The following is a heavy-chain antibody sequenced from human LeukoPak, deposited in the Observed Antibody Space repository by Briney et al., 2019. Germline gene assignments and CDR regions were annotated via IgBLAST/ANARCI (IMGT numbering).Heavy chain of an antibody. V-gene: IGHV3-21*01. CDR2: IRSGSSYI. Sequence: GGSLRLSCAASGFTFSNFNMNWVRQAPGKGLEWVSSIRSGSSYIYYADSVKGRFTISRDDAKNSLYLQMNSLRAEDTAVYYCARDHGISLGGVIALSGAFDIWGQGTMVTISS. J-gene: IGHJ3*02. CDR3: ARDHGISLGGVIALSGAFDI. CDR1: GFTFSNFN. D-gene: IGHD3-16*02.